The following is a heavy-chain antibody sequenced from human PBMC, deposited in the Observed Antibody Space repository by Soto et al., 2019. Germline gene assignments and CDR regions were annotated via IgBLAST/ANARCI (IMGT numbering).Heavy chain of an antibody. V-gene: IGHV1-46*01. Sequence: QVQLVQSGAEVKKPGASVKLSCKASGYTFITSYYTHWVRQAPGQVLEWMGIINPTGTMTKYSERFQGRLTMTRDTSTSTDYMALSTLTSEDTAVDFCARDIGYDHAAFDIWGQGAMVTVSS. CDR2: INPTGTMT. J-gene: IGHJ3*02. D-gene: IGHD5-12*01. CDR3: ARDIGYDHAAFDI. CDR1: GYTFITSYY.